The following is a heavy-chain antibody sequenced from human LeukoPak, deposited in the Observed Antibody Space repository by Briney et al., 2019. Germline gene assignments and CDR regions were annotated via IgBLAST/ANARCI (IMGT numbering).Heavy chain of an antibody. CDR3: AKDHRSRDGFDY. Sequence: GGSLRLSCAASGFTFSSYAMTWVRQAPGKGLEWVSAVSGSGSSTNYADSVKGRFTISRDNSKNTLYLQMNSLRAEDTAVYYCAKDHRSRDGFDYWGQGTLVTVSS. D-gene: IGHD5-24*01. J-gene: IGHJ4*02. V-gene: IGHV3-23*01. CDR1: GFTFSSYA. CDR2: VSGSGSST.